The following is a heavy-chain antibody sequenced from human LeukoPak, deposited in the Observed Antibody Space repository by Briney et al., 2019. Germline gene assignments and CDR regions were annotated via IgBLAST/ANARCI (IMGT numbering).Heavy chain of an antibody. CDR2: ISHSGST. CDR3: ARGYCSGGSCYSYYYYNYMDV. CDR1: GGSLSGYH. J-gene: IGHJ6*03. V-gene: IGHV4-34*01. D-gene: IGHD2-15*01. Sequence: SETLSLTCAVYGGSLSGYHWTWIRQPPEKGLEWIGEISHSGSTNYNPSLERRVTISVDMSKKQFSLKLSSVTAADTAVYYCARGYCSGGSCYSYYYYNYMDVWGKGTTVTVSS.